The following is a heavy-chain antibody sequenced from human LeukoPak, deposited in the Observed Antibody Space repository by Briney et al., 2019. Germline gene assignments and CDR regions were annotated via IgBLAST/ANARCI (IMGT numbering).Heavy chain of an antibody. CDR2: ISSSGSTI. Sequence: GGSLRLSCAASGFTFSDYYMSRIRQAPGKGLEWVSYISSSGSTIYYADSVKGRFTISRDNAKNSLYLQMNSLRAEDTAVYYCARDLQAIQLWSLRYYYYGMDVWGQGTTVTVS. CDR1: GFTFSDYY. J-gene: IGHJ6*02. CDR3: ARDLQAIQLWSLRYYYYGMDV. D-gene: IGHD5-18*01. V-gene: IGHV3-11*01.